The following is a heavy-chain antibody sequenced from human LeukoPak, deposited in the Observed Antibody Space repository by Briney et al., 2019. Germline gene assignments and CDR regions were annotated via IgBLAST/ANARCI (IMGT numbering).Heavy chain of an antibody. CDR1: GGSFSGYY. J-gene: IGHJ5*02. D-gene: IGHD3-10*01. CDR2: INHSGST. Sequence: SETLSLTCAVYGGSFSGYYWSWIRQPPGKGLEWIGEINHSGSTNYNPSLKSRVTISVDTSKSQFSLKLSSVTAADTAVYFCVATSGASWVDPWGQGTLVTVSS. V-gene: IGHV4-34*01. CDR3: VATSGASWVDP.